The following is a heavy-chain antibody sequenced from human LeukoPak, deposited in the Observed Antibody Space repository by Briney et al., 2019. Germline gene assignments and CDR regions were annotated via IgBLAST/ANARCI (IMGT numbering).Heavy chain of an antibody. J-gene: IGHJ4*02. CDR1: GFTLNNYA. Sequence: AGSLRLSCAASGFTLNNYAMSWVRQAPGKGLEWVANIKQDGSEKYYVDSVKGRFTISRDNSKNTLYLQMNSLRAEDTAVYYCARGNIAAAGIDYWGQGTLVTVSS. CDR2: IKQDGSEK. V-gene: IGHV3-7*01. CDR3: ARGNIAAAGIDY. D-gene: IGHD6-13*01.